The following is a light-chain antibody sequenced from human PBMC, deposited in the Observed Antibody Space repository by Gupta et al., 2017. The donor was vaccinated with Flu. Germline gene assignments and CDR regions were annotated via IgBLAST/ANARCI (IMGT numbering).Light chain of an antibody. CDR2: EAS. Sequence: DIQMTQSPSSLSASVGDRVTITCQASQDISNYLNWYQQKPGKAPKLLIYEASNLETGVPSRFSGSGSGTEFTFTISSLQPEDIATYYCQQYDNLPRTFGEGTKVEIK. V-gene: IGKV1-33*01. CDR3: QQYDNLPRT. J-gene: IGKJ4*02. CDR1: QDISNY.